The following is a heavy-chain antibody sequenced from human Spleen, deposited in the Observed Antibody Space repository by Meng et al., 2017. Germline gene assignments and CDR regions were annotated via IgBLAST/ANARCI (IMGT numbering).Heavy chain of an antibody. Sequence: SETLSLTCTVSGHSINSGFYWGWIRLPPGKGLEWIGTTYHSRSTNYNPSLKSRATISVDTSQNNLSLKLSSVTAADSAVYYCARDAYRRDGYALFDYWGQGTLVTVSS. CDR1: GHSINSGFY. CDR3: ARDAYRRDGYALFDY. D-gene: IGHD5-24*01. V-gene: IGHV4-38-2*02. CDR2: TYHSRST. J-gene: IGHJ4*02.